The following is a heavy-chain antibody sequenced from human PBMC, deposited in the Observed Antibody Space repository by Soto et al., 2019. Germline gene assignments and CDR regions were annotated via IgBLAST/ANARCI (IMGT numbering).Heavy chain of an antibody. CDR3: ARRRAKDSSGEWAFDI. CDR1: GGSFSGYY. Sequence: ASEPLSLTCAVYGGSFSGYYWSWIRQPPGKGLEWIGEINHSGSTNYNPSLKSRVTISVDTSKNQFSLKLSSVTAADTAVYYCARRRAKDSSGEWAFDIWGQWTMVT. V-gene: IGHV4-34*01. J-gene: IGHJ3*02. CDR2: INHSGST. D-gene: IGHD3-22*01.